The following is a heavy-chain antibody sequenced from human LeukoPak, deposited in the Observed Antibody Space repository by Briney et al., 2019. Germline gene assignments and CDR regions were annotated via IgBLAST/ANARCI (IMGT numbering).Heavy chain of an antibody. J-gene: IGHJ4*02. CDR2: TNPSTGGT. CDR1: GYTFTGSY. Sequence: AASVKVSCKTSGYTFTGSYLHWVRQVPGQGLEWMGWTNPSTGGTKSAQQFEGRVTMTRDTSNTTGYLELRSLRLDDTATYYCARGGAFCSITTCHEFDHWGQGALVTVSS. CDR3: ARGGAFCSITTCHEFDH. V-gene: IGHV1-2*02. D-gene: IGHD2-2*01.